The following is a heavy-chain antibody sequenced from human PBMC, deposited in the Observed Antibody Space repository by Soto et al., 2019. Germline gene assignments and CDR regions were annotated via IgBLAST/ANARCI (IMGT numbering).Heavy chain of an antibody. J-gene: IGHJ6*03. CDR1: GGSISSYY. V-gene: IGHV4-59*01. Sequence: PSETLSLACTVSGGSISSYYWSWIRQPPGKGLEWIGYIYYSGSTNYNPSLKSRVTISVDTSKNQFSLKLSSVTAADTAVYYCASTVKYYDFLTCYYYYYYMYVWGKGTTDTVSS. D-gene: IGHD3-9*01. CDR3: ASTVKYYDFLTCYYYYYYMYV. CDR2: IYYSGST.